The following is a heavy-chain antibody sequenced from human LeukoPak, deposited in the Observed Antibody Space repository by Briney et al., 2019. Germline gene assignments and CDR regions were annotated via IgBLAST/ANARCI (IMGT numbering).Heavy chain of an antibody. V-gene: IGHV3-7*01. CDR2: IKQDGSEK. J-gene: IGHJ4*02. CDR1: GFPFSDSW. Sequence: GGSLRLSCAASGFPFSDSWMDWVRQAPGKGMEWVANIKQDGSEKHYADSVKGRFTISRDNAKNSLFLQMNGLRAEDTAVYYCSRRLDYWGQGALVTVS. CDR3: SRRLDY.